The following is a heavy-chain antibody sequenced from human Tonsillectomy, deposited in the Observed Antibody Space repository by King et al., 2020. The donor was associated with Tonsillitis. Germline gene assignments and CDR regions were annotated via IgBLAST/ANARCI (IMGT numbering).Heavy chain of an antibody. Sequence: QLQESGPGLVKPSETLSLTCTVSGGSISSSSYYWGWIRQPPGKGLEWIGSIYYSGSTYYNPSLKSRVPISVDTSKNQFSLKLSSVTAADTAVYYCARQRKVQLELYYFDYWGQGTLGTVSS. J-gene: IGHJ4*02. D-gene: IGHD1-1*01. CDR1: GGSISSSSYY. CDR2: IYYSGST. CDR3: ARQRKVQLELYYFDY. V-gene: IGHV4-39*01.